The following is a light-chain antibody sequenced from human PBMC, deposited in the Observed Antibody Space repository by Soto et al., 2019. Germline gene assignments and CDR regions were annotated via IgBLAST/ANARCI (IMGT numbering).Light chain of an antibody. CDR3: LYFDSSLSVV. V-gene: IGLV1-40*01. CDR2: GNT. J-gene: IGLJ2*01. CDR1: SSNIGAGYD. Sequence: QSVLTQPPSVSGAPGQRVTIACTGSSSNIGAGYDVHWYQQLPGRAPKRLIYGNTNRPSGVPDRFSGSKSGTSASLAITGLQAEDEADYYCLYFDSSLSVVFGGGTQLTVL.